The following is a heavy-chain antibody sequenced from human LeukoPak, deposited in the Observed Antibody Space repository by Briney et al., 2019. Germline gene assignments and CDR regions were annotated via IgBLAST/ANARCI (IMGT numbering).Heavy chain of an antibody. Sequence: PGGSLRLSCAASGFTFSSYAMSWVRQAPGKGLEWVSAITGTGGSTYYADSVMGRFTISRDNSKNTLYLQMNSLRAEDTVVYYCATRGYCSGTSRYAPQPWGQGTLVTVSS. D-gene: IGHD2-2*01. CDR2: ITGTGGST. J-gene: IGHJ5*02. CDR3: ATRGYCSGTSRYAPQP. V-gene: IGHV3-23*01. CDR1: GFTFSSYA.